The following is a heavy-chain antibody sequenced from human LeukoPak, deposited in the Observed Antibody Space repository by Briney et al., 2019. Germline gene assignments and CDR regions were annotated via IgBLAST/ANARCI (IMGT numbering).Heavy chain of an antibody. CDR2: IYYSGST. CDR3: ARHKRRHYYDSSGYLDY. Sequence: SETLSLTRTVSGGSISSYYWSWIRQPPGKGLEWIGYIYYSGSTNYNPSLKSRVTISVDTSKNQFSLKLSSVTAADTAVYYCARHKRRHYYDSSGYLDYWGQGTLVTVSS. V-gene: IGHV4-59*08. D-gene: IGHD3-22*01. CDR1: GGSISSYY. J-gene: IGHJ4*02.